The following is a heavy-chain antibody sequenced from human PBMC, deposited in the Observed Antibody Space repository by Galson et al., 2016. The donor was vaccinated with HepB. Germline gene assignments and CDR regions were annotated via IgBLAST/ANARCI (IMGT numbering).Heavy chain of an antibody. CDR2: IIPASRTT. D-gene: IGHD3-10*01. CDR1: GGTFNSYT. Sequence: SVKVSCKASGGTFNSYTISWVRQAPGQGLEWMGGIIPASRTTSFAQKFHGRLSITADESTNTAYMELSSLGSEDTAVYYCARAYGSGTSYYSLLYWGQGTLVTVAS. CDR3: ARAYGSGTSYYSLLY. V-gene: IGHV1-69*13. J-gene: IGHJ4*02.